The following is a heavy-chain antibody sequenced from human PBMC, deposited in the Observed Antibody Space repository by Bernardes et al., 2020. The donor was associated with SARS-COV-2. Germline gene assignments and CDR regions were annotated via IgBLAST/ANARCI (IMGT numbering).Heavy chain of an antibody. Sequence: SETLSLTCTVSGVSISSYYWSWIRQPAGKGLEWIGRIYTSGSTNYNPSLKSRVTMSVDTSKNQFSLKLSSVTAADTAVYYCARGGEEQWLGGIYYYGMDVWGQGTTVTVSS. CDR1: GVSISSYY. J-gene: IGHJ6*02. V-gene: IGHV4-4*07. D-gene: IGHD6-19*01. CDR2: IYTSGST. CDR3: ARGGEEQWLGGIYYYGMDV.